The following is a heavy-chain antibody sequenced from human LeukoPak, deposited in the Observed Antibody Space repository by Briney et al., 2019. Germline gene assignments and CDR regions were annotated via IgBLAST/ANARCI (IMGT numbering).Heavy chain of an antibody. CDR2: ISGSGGRT. CDR1: GFTFSSYA. Sequence: GRSLRLSCAASGFTFSSYAMNWVRQAPGKGLEWVSGISGSGGRTYYADSVKGRFSIARVTTKNTLYKQMNRLRVEDTEVYYCANTSWGQGTLVTVSS. V-gene: IGHV3-23*01. J-gene: IGHJ4*02. D-gene: IGHD3-16*01. CDR3: ANTS.